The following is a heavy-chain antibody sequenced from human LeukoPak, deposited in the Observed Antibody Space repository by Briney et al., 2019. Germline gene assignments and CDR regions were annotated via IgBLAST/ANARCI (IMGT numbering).Heavy chain of an antibody. V-gene: IGHV1-18*01. CDR2: ISAYNGST. CDR1: DFSFTSYG. Sequence: ASVKVSCKASDFSFTSYGMSWVRQAPGQGLERMGWISAYNGSTKYAQKLQGRVTMTTDTSTGTAYMELRSLRPDDTAVYYCARDLTSNVAVTEYHYYAMDVWGQGTTVTVSS. J-gene: IGHJ6*02. D-gene: IGHD6-19*01. CDR3: ARDLTSNVAVTEYHYYAMDV.